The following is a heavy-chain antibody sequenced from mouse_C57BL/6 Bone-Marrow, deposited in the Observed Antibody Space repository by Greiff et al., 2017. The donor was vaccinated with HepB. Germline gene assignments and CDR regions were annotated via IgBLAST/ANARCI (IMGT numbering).Heavy chain of an antibody. CDR2: IDPETGGT. Sequence: QVQLQQSGAELVRPGASVTLSCKASGYTFTDYEMHWVKQTPVHGLEWIGAIDPETGGTAYNQKFKGKAILTADKSSSTAYMELRSLTSEDSAVYYCTREALGEGFAYWGQGTLVTVSA. V-gene: IGHV1-15*01. D-gene: IGHD4-1*01. J-gene: IGHJ3*01. CDR1: GYTFTDYE. CDR3: TREALGEGFAY.